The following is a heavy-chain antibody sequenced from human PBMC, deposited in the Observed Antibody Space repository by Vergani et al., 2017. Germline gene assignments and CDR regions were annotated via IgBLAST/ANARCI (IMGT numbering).Heavy chain of an antibody. V-gene: IGHV4-38-2*02. CDR1: GYSISSGYY. CDR3: AGDAGGYVWGSYEAWFDP. J-gene: IGHJ5*02. CDR2: IYHIGST. Sequence: QVQLQESGAGLVKPSETLSLTCTVSGYSISSGYYWGWIRQPPGKGLEWIGSIYHIGSTNYNPSLKSRVTISVDTSKNQFSLKLSSVTAADTAVYYCAGDAGGYVWGSYEAWFDPWGQGTLVIVSS. D-gene: IGHD3-16*01.